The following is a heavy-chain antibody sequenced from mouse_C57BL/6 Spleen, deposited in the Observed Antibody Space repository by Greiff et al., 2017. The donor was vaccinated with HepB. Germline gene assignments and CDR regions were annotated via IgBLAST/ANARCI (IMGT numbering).Heavy chain of an antibody. CDR1: GYTFTSYW. V-gene: IGHV1-64*01. CDR3: ARPTVVAPYYAMDY. D-gene: IGHD1-1*01. CDR2: IHPNSGST. Sequence: VQLQQSGAELVKPGASVKLSCKASGYTFTSYWMHWVKQRPGQGLEWIGMIHPNSGSTNYNEKFKSKATLTVDKSSSTAYMQLSSLTSEDSAVYYCARPTVVAPYYAMDYWGQGTSVTVSS. J-gene: IGHJ4*01.